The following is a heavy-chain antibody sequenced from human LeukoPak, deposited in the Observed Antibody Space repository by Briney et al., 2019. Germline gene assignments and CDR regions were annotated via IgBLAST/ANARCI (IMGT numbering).Heavy chain of an antibody. CDR3: VKELDTMFFDY. J-gene: IGHJ4*02. CDR2: AGWAGGTT. CDR1: GFNLDRYT. Sequence: GGSLRLSCATSGFNLDRYTIHWVRQAPGKGLEWVSLAGWAGGTTFYSDSVRGRFTISRDSGRKSVYLQMNSLTTDDTAFYFCVKELDTMFFDYWGQGALVTVSS. D-gene: IGHD3-10*02. V-gene: IGHV3-43*01.